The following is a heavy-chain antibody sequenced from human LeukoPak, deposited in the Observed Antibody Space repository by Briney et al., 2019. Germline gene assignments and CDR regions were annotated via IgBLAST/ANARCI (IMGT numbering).Heavy chain of an antibody. CDR1: GFTFSDYY. D-gene: IGHD6-19*01. Sequence: GGSLRLSCAASGFTFSDYYMSWIRQAPGKGLEWVSYISSSGSTIYYADSVKGRFTISRDNAKNSLYLQMNSLRAEDTAVYYCARDAEQWLGSHYFDYWGQGTLVTVSS. V-gene: IGHV3-11*01. J-gene: IGHJ4*02. CDR2: ISSSGSTI. CDR3: ARDAEQWLGSHYFDY.